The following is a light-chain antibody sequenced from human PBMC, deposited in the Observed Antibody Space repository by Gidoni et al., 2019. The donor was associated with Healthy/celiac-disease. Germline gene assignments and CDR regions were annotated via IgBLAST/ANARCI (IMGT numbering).Light chain of an antibody. CDR3: QQYYSTPIT. CDR1: QSVLYSSNNKNY. Sequence: LGERATINCKSSQSVLYSSNNKNYLAWYQQKPGQPPELLIYWASTRESGVPDRFSGSGSGTDFTLTISRLQAEDVAVYYCQQYYSTPITFGQGTRLEIK. J-gene: IGKJ5*01. CDR2: WAS. V-gene: IGKV4-1*01.